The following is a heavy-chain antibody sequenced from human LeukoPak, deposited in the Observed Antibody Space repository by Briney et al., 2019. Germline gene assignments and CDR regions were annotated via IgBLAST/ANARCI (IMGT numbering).Heavy chain of an antibody. CDR2: IYTSGST. CDR3: ARDLRRRVTAIGYGPREYYYYMDV. V-gene: IGHV4-61*02. D-gene: IGHD2-21*02. Sequence: PSETLSLTCTVSGGSISSSSYYWSWIRQPAGKGLEWVGRIYTSGSTNYNPSLKSRVTMSIDTSKNQFSLKVTSVTAADTAVYYCARDLRRRVTAIGYGPREYYYYMDVWGKGTTVTISS. CDR1: GGSISSSSYY. J-gene: IGHJ6*03.